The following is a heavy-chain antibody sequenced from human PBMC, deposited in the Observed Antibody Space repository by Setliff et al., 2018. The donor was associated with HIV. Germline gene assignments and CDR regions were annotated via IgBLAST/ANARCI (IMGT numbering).Heavy chain of an antibody. CDR1: GYTLAELS. V-gene: IGHV1-2*02. CDR2: ISPHSGGT. D-gene: IGHD7-27*01. CDR3: ARQLSNSLDY. J-gene: IGHJ4*02. Sequence: ASVKVSCKVSGYTLAELSIHWVRQAPGRGLEWMGWISPHSGGTRTTRTFRGRVTMTRDTSINTAYMELSGVRSDDTAMYYCARQLSNSLDYWGQGTLVTVSS.